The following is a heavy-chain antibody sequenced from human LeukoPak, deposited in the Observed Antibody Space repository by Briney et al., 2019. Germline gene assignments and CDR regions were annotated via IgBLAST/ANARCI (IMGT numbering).Heavy chain of an antibody. J-gene: IGHJ6*03. V-gene: IGHV1-2*02. CDR2: INPNSGGT. CDR3: AREPHNVWLLIPHYYMDV. CDR1: GYTFTGYY. Sequence: ASVTVSCKASGYTFTGYYMHWVRQAPGQGLEWMGWINPNSGGTNYAQKFQGRVTMTRDTSISTAYMELSRLRSDDTAVYYCAREPHNVWLLIPHYYMDVWGKGTTVTVSS. D-gene: IGHD5-12*01.